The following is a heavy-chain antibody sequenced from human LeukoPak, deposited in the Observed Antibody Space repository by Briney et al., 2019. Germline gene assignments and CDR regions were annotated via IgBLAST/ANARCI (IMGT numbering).Heavy chain of an antibody. J-gene: IGHJ4*02. CDR3: VRGGIVGDSYGPDY. D-gene: IGHD5-18*01. Sequence: GGSLRLSCAASGFTFSSYWMSWVRQAPGKGLEWVANIKQDGSEKYYVDSVKGRFTISRDNAKNSLYLHMNSLRAEDTAVYYCVRGGIVGDSYGPDYWGQGTLVTVSS. CDR2: IKQDGSEK. CDR1: GFTFSSYW. V-gene: IGHV3-7*01.